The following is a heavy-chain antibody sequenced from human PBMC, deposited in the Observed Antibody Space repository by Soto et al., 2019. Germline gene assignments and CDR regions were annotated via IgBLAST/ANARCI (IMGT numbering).Heavy chain of an antibody. D-gene: IGHD6-13*01. CDR3: ARVLYSSSWYAHYYGMDV. CDR2: IIPIFGTA. Sequence: QVQLVQSGAEVKKPGSSVKVSCKASGGTFSSYAISWVRQAPGQGLEWMGEIIPIFGTANYAQKFQGRVTITADESTSTAYMALSSLRSEDTAVYYCARVLYSSSWYAHYYGMDVWGQGTTVTVSS. J-gene: IGHJ6*02. CDR1: GGTFSSYA. V-gene: IGHV1-69*01.